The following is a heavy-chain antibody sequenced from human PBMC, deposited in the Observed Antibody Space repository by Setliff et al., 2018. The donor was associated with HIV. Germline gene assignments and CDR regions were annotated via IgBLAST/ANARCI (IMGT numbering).Heavy chain of an antibody. CDR1: GFAFDNYC. D-gene: IGHD5-12*01. CDR2: IGGSTGST. J-gene: IGHJ4*02. V-gene: IGHV3-23*01. Sequence: PGGSLRLSCAASGFAFDNYCMTWVRQAPGKGLEWVSAIGGSTGSTYYADSVKGRSTISRDNSKNTLYLQMNILIAEDTAVYYCAKDPRAAVATICDYWGQGTLVTVSS. CDR3: AKDPRAAVATICDY.